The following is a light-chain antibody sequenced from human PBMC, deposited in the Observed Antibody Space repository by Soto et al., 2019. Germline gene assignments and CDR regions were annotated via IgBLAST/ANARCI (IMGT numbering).Light chain of an antibody. CDR2: EVN. Sequence: QSVLTQPASVSGSPGQSITISCTGTGGDIGNYNLVSWYRQNPGEAPKLIIYEVNKRPSGISSRLSGSKSGYTAFLTISGLQAEYEADYHCCSYAGSHSYIFGSGTKVTV. V-gene: IGLV2-23*02. J-gene: IGLJ1*01. CDR3: CSYAGSHSYI. CDR1: GGDIGNYNL.